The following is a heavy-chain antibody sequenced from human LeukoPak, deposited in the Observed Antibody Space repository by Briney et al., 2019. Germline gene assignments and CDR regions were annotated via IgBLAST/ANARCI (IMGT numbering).Heavy chain of an antibody. CDR1: GFTFSSYW. D-gene: IGHD6-13*01. CDR3: ARGYSSTWATFDY. J-gene: IGHJ4*02. CDR2: IKQDGSEK. V-gene: IGHV3-7*01. Sequence: PGGSLRLSCAASGFTFSSYWMSWVRQAPGKGLGWVANIKQDGSEKYYVDSVKGRFTISRDNAKNSLFLQMNSLRAEDTAVYYCARGYSSTWATFDYWGQGTLVTVSS.